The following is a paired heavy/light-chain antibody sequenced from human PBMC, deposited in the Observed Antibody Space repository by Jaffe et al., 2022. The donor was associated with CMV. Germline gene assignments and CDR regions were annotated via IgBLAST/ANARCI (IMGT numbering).Heavy chain of an antibody. CDR3: AKNPWLGRIQWAGVFEI. D-gene: IGHD3-9*01. CDR1: GFIFSNYW. J-gene: IGHJ3*02. Sequence: EVQLVESGGGLVQPGGSLRLSCEASGFIFSNYWMTWVRQAPGKGLEWVADINQDGSETYSVDSVKGRFAISRDKASNSLYLEMNSLRAEDTAMYYCAKNPWLGRIQWAGVFEIWGQGTLVTVSS. V-gene: IGHV3-7*03. CDR2: INQDGSET.
Light chain of an antibody. CDR3: HQYDKRPLT. V-gene: IGKV3-15*01. CDR2: GTS. Sequence: EIVMTQSPATLSVSSGERATLSCRASQSIGRNLAWYQQKPGQAPRLLINGTSIRATGIPARFSGSGSGTEFTLSISSLQSEDFAVYYCHQYDKRPLTFGGGTKVEIK. CDR1: QSIGRN. J-gene: IGKJ4*01.